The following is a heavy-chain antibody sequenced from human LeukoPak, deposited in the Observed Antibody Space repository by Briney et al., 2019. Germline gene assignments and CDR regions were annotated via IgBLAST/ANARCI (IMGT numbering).Heavy chain of an antibody. CDR2: ISEDGTKK. CDR3: VKDRETTASGTFGN. V-gene: IGHV3-30*18. D-gene: IGHD6-13*01. Sequence: GGSLRLSCSASGFTFSSYVMHWVRQAPGKGLEWVAVISEDGTKKNYAESVKGRFTISRDNSNNTLYLQMNSLRAEDTALYYCVKDRETTASGTFGNWGQGTLVTVSS. CDR1: GFTFSSYV. J-gene: IGHJ4*02.